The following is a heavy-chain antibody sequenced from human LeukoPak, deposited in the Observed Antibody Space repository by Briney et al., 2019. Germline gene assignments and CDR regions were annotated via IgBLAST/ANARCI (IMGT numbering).Heavy chain of an antibody. Sequence: PSETLSLTCAVYGGSFSGYYWSWIPKPPGKGLEWIGEINHSGSTNYNPSLKSRVTISVDTSKNHFSLKLSSETAADTAVYYCARGGRDPSGSGPMVRGVITDNWFEPWGQGTLVTVSS. V-gene: IGHV4-34*01. J-gene: IGHJ5*02. D-gene: IGHD3-10*01. CDR2: INHSGST. CDR3: ARGGRDPSGSGPMVRGVITDNWFEP. CDR1: GGSFSGYY.